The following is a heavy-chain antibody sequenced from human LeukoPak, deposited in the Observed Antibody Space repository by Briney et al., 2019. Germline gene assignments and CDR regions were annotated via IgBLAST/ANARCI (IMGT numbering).Heavy chain of an antibody. D-gene: IGHD6-13*01. CDR2: INPSGGST. CDR1: GYIFTSYY. V-gene: IGHV1-46*01. CDR3: ARDLDSSTLPGYYYGMDV. Sequence: ASVKVSCKASGYIFTSYYMHWVRQAPGQGLEWMGIINPSGGSTSYAQKFQGRVTMTRDTSTSTVYMELSSLRSEDTAVYYCARDLDSSTLPGYYYGMDVWGQGTTVTVSS. J-gene: IGHJ6*02.